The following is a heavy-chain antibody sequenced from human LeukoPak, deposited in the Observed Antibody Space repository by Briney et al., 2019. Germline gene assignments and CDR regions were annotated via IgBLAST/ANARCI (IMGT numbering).Heavy chain of an antibody. V-gene: IGHV1/OR15-1*04. Sequence: ASVKVSCKASGYIFTDYYMHWVRQAPGQELGWMGRINPNSGGTNYAQKFQGRVTMTRDTSISTAYMELSRLRSDDTAVYYCARMDSSGYSNWFDPWGQGTLVTVSS. D-gene: IGHD3-22*01. J-gene: IGHJ5*02. CDR2: INPNSGGT. CDR1: GYIFTDYY. CDR3: ARMDSSGYSNWFDP.